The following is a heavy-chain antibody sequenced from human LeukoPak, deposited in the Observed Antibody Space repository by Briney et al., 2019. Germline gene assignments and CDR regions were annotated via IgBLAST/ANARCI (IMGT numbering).Heavy chain of an antibody. D-gene: IGHD2-2*01. Sequence: GGSLRPSCAASGFTFSNYPMNWVRQAPGKGLEWVSYISSSSATMYYADSVKGRFTISRDNAKNSLYLQMNSLRAEDTAVYYCATSDWVWGQGTLVTVSS. V-gene: IGHV3-48*01. CDR2: ISSSSATM. J-gene: IGHJ4*02. CDR3: ATSDWV. CDR1: GFTFSNYP.